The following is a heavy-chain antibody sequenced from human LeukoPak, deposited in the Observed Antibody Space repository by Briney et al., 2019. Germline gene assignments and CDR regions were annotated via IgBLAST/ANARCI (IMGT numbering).Heavy chain of an antibody. CDR3: ARECGDGYYYDRSGYYYDY. V-gene: IGHV3-48*04. Sequence: GGSLRLSCAASGFTFSSYSMNWVRQAPGKGLEWVSYISSSSSTIYYADSVKGRFTISRDNAKNSLYLRMNSLRAEDTAVYYCARECGDGYYYDRSGYYYDYWGQGTLVTVSS. CDR2: ISSSSSTI. D-gene: IGHD3-22*01. CDR1: GFTFSSYS. J-gene: IGHJ4*02.